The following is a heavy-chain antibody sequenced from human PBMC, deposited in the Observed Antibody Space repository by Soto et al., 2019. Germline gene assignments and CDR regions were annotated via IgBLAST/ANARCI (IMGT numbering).Heavy chain of an antibody. CDR3: AKESYYDILTGSDNFDY. Sequence: GGSLRLSCAASGFTFSSYAMSWVRQAPGKGLEWVSAISGSGGNTYYADSVKGRFTTSRDNSKNTLYLQMNSLRAEDTAVYYFAKESYYDILTGSDNFDYWGQGTLVTVSS. CDR1: GFTFSSYA. J-gene: IGHJ4*02. CDR2: ISGSGGNT. V-gene: IGHV3-23*01. D-gene: IGHD3-9*01.